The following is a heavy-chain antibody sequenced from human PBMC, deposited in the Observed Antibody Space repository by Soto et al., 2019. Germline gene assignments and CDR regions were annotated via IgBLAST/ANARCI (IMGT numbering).Heavy chain of an antibody. Sequence: GGSLRLSCAASEFIFSNYAMNWVRQAPGKGLEWVSAISGSGGITYYADSVKGRFTISRDNSKNTLYLQMNSLRAEDTAVYYCAKAEKSSAVAGYFDSWGQGTLVTVSS. CDR2: ISGSGGIT. D-gene: IGHD6-19*01. J-gene: IGHJ4*02. CDR1: EFIFSNYA. V-gene: IGHV3-23*01. CDR3: AKAEKSSAVAGYFDS.